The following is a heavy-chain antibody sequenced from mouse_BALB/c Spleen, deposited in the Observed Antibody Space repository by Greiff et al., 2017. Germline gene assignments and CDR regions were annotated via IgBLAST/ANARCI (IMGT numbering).Heavy chain of an antibody. CDR2: INPSNGRT. D-gene: IGHD1-1*01. V-gene: IGHV1S81*02. CDR3: ALYYYGSRGAMDY. CDR1: GFTFTSYW. Sequence: QVKLLQPGAELVKPGASVKLSCTASGFTFTSYWMHWVKQRPGQGLEWIGEINPSNGRTNYNETFKSKATLTIDKSPITVYMQLSSLTSEDPAVYYCALYYYGSRGAMDYWGQGTSVTVSS. J-gene: IGHJ4*01.